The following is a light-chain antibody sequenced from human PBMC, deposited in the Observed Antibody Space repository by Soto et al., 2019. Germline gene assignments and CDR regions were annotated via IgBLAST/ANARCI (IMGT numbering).Light chain of an antibody. CDR3: QQFNSFPFP. Sequence: IQLTQSPSSLSASVGDRVTITCRASQGISSYLAWYQQKPGKAPKLLIYAASILEIGVPSRFSGSGSGTDVTLTISSLQPEDFATYYCQQFNSFPFPFGPGAKVDIK. CDR1: QGISSY. V-gene: IGKV1-9*01. J-gene: IGKJ3*01. CDR2: AAS.